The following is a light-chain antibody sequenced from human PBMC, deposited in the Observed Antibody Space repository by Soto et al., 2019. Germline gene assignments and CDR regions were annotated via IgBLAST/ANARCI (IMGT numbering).Light chain of an antibody. V-gene: IGKV3-20*01. J-gene: IGKJ2*01. CDR1: RSFASSY. Sequence: EIVLTQSPATLSLSPGERATLFYRASRSFASSYLAWYQHKPGQAPRLLIYAASSRATGIPDRFIGSGSGTDFTLTISRLEPDDSAVYYCHYYDSSPPYTFGQGTKLEIK. CDR3: HYYDSSPPYT. CDR2: AAS.